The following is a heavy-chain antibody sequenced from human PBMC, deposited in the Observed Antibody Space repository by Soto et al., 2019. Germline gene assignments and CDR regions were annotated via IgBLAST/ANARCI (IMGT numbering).Heavy chain of an antibody. CDR2: IRSKAYGGTT. J-gene: IGHJ6*02. D-gene: IGHD2-8*01. CDR1: GFTFGDYA. Sequence: GGSLRLSCTASGFTFGDYAMSWFRQAPGKGLEWVGFIRSKAYGGTTEYAASVKGRFTISRDDSKSIAYLQMNSLKTEDTAVYYCTRGGVLSKWEDYYYYGMDVWGQGTTVTVSS. V-gene: IGHV3-49*03. CDR3: TRGGVLSKWEDYYYYGMDV.